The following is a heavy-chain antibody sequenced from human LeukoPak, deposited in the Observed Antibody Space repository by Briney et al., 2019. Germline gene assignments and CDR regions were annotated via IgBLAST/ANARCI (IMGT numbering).Heavy chain of an antibody. J-gene: IGHJ6*02. Sequence: PGGSLRLSCAASGFTVSSNYMSWVRQAPGKGLEWVSVIYSGGSTYYADSVKGRFTISRDNSKNTLYLQMNSLRAEDTAVYYCAALRVTVSHYYYYGMDVWGQGTTVTVSS. CDR2: IYSGGST. D-gene: IGHD4-11*01. CDR1: GFTVSSNY. CDR3: AALRVTVSHYYYYGMDV. V-gene: IGHV3-53*01.